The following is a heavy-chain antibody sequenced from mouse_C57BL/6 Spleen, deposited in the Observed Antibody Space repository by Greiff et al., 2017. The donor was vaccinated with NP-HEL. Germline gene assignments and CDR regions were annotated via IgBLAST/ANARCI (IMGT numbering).Heavy chain of an antibody. CDR3: ARGGSAGYWDVWCAMGD. J-gene: IGHJ4*01. D-gene: IGHD3-1*01. Sequence: EVQLQQSGPELVKPGASVKISCKASGYTFTDYYMHWVKQSPGKSLEWIGDINPNNGGTSYNQKFKGKATLTVDKSSSTAYMELRSLTSEDSAVYYCARGGSAGYWDVWCAMGDWGKGATVTVSS. CDR1: GYTFTDYY. CDR2: INPNNGGT. V-gene: IGHV1-26*01.